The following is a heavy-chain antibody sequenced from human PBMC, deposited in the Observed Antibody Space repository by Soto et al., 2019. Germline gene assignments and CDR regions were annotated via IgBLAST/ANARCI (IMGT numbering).Heavy chain of an antibody. V-gene: IGHV3-23*01. CDR2: ISGSGIST. CDR3: AKTPMIAVVVGAFDI. D-gene: IGHD3-22*01. J-gene: IGHJ3*02. Sequence: EVQLLESGGGLVQPGGSLRLSCAASGFTFTNYAMSWVRQAPGKGLEWVSGISGSGISTFYADSVKGRFTISRDNSKNTLFLQMNSLRAEDTAVYYCAKTPMIAVVVGAFDIWGQGTKVTVSS. CDR1: GFTFTNYA.